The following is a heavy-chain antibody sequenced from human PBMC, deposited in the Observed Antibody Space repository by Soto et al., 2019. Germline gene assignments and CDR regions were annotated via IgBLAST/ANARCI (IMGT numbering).Heavy chain of an antibody. D-gene: IGHD6-6*01. CDR3: AIGQRIAARRSLQGF. Sequence: ASVKVSCKASGYTFTSYDINWVRQATGQGLEWMGWMNPNSGNTGYAQKFQGRVTMTRNTSISTAYMELSSLRSEDTAVYYCAIGQRIAARRSLQGFWAQGTLVIVSS. V-gene: IGHV1-8*01. CDR1: GYTFTSYD. J-gene: IGHJ4*02. CDR2: MNPNSGNT.